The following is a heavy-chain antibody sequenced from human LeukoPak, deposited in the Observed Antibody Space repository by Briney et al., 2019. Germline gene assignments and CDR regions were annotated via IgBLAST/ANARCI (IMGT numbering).Heavy chain of an antibody. CDR1: GFTFSNYA. D-gene: IGHD4-17*01. J-gene: IGHJ4*02. Sequence: GKSLRLSCEAYGFTFSNYAFHWVRQAPGKGLEWVAGISNDGITKYDADSVKGRFTISRDNSKNTLFLEMNSLTREETAVYYCAKDHAAYGDKDYWGQGTLVTVSS. CDR2: ISNDGITK. V-gene: IGHV3-30-3*01. CDR3: AKDHAAYGDKDY.